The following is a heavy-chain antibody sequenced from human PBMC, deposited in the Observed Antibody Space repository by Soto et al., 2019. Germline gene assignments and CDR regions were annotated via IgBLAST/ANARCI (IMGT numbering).Heavy chain of an antibody. CDR3: VRGRAFMSRVAFDI. D-gene: IGHD1-26*01. Sequence: QVQLQQRGAGLLKPSETLSLTCAVLGGSFSDSYWTGIRQPPGRGLGGIGEINHSGFTSYNPSLKSRLTLLVDTSTKEFSLNLSSVTAADTAAYHCVRGRAFMSRVAFDIWGQGTMVTVSS. J-gene: IGHJ3*02. V-gene: IGHV4-34*02. CDR1: GGSFSDSY. CDR2: INHSGFT.